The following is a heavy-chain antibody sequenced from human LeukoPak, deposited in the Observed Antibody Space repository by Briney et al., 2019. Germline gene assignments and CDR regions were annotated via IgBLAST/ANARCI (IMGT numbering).Heavy chain of an antibody. CDR2: IYYSGST. CDR1: GGSISSYY. CDR3: ARDNIGEPGHFDY. V-gene: IGHV4-59*01. D-gene: IGHD1-26*01. J-gene: IGHJ4*02. Sequence: SETLSLTCTVSGGSISSYYWSWIRQPPGKGLEWIGYIYYSGSTNYNPSLKSRVTISVDTSKNQFSLKLSSVTAADTAVYYCARDNIGEPGHFDYWGQGTLVTVSS.